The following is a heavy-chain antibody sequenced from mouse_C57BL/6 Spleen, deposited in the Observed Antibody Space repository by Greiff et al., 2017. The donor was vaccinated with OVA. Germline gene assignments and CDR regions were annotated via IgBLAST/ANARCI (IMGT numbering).Heavy chain of an antibody. CDR3: TRARPGDHAWFAY. CDR1: GYTFTSYW. CDR2: IYPGNSDT. Sequence: EVKLVESGTVLARPGASVKMSCKTSGYTFTSYWMHWVKQRPGQGLEWIGAIYPGNSDTSYNQKFKGKAKLTAVTSASTAYMELSSLTNEDSAVYYCTRARPGDHAWFAYWGQGTLVTVSA. J-gene: IGHJ3*01. V-gene: IGHV1-5*01. D-gene: IGHD3-2*02.